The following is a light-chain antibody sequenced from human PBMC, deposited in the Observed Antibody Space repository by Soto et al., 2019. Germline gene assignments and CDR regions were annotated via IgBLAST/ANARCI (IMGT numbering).Light chain of an antibody. CDR1: QSINSE. Sequence: EIVMTQSPATLSLSPGERXXLSCRASQSINSELAWYQQKPGQPPRLLIYGASTRATGVPARFTGSESGSEFTLTISGLQSEDFAVYYCQQGHNWPLTFGQGTRLEI. V-gene: IGKV3-15*01. J-gene: IGKJ2*01. CDR2: GAS. CDR3: QQGHNWPLT.